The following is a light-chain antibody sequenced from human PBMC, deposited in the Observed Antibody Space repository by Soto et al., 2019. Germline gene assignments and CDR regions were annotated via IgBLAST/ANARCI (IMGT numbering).Light chain of an antibody. CDR1: QGVSTW. CDR2: TES. CDR3: QQATTFPLS. Sequence: DIQMTQSPSSVSASVGDRVTITCRASQGVSTWLAGYEQKQGKAPKHLLYTESSLQSGVPSRFSGSRSGTDFALTISSLQPEDFATYYSQQATTFPLSFGGGTKVEI. V-gene: IGKV1D-12*01. J-gene: IGKJ4*01.